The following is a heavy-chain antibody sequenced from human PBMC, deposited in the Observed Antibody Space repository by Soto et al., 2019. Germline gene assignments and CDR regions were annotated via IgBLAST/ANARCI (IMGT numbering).Heavy chain of an antibody. CDR2: IYHSGST. J-gene: IGHJ3*01. Sequence: SETLSLTCAVSGGSISSGGYSWSWIRQPPGKGLEWIGYIYHSGSTYYNPSLKSRVTISVDRSKNQFSLKLSSVTAADTAVYYCARHAAMNRGGVDVFDVWGPGTVVTVSS. CDR3: ARHAAMNRGGVDVFDV. CDR1: GGSISSGGYS. V-gene: IGHV4-30-2*02. D-gene: IGHD3-10*01.